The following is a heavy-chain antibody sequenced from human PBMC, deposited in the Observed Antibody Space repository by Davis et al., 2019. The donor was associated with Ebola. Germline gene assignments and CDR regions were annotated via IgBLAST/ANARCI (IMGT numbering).Heavy chain of an antibody. V-gene: IGHV3-48*02. J-gene: IGHJ5*02. D-gene: IGHD3-10*01. CDR3: VRHLRGGWFDP. Sequence: GESLKISCAASGFTFSSYSMDWVRQVPGKGLEWLSYIISSSGTIYYADSVKGRFTISRDNAKNSLYLQMSSLRDEDTAIYYCVRHLRGGWFDPWGQGTLVTVSS. CDR1: GFTFSSYS. CDR2: IISSSGTI.